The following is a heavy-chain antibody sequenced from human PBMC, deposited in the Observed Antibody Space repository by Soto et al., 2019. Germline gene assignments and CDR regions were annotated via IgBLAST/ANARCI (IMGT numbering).Heavy chain of an antibody. V-gene: IGHV1-69*04. CDR1: GGTFSSYA. D-gene: IGHD1-26*01. CDR2: IIPILGIA. J-gene: IGHJ6*02. Sequence: GASVKVSCKASGGTFSSYAISWVRQAPGQGLEWMGRIIPILGIANYAQKFQGRVTITADKSTSTAYMELSSLRSEDTAVYYCARDREWELLSYGMDVWGQGTTVTVSS. CDR3: ARDREWELLSYGMDV.